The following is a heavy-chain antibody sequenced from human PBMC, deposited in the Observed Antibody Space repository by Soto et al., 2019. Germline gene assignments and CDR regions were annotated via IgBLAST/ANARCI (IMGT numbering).Heavy chain of an antibody. Sequence: XETLSLTCTVSGCSITSYYWSWVRQPAGKGLDWICCTYITGESNSSPTRKSRVTISEDKSKNQFPMKLSSVTAADTDEYKSARATEIGEVMAFDNWGQGTMVTVSS. CDR1: GCSITSYY. CDR3: ARATEIGEVMAFDN. V-gene: IGHV4-4*07. J-gene: IGHJ3*02. D-gene: IGHD3-10*01. CDR2: TYITGES.